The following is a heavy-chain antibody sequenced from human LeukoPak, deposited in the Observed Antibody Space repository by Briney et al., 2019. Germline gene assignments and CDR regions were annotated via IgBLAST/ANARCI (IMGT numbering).Heavy chain of an antibody. CDR3: ARQAYSSNLGWFDP. D-gene: IGHD6-13*01. CDR2: IYYSGST. V-gene: IGHV4-61*01. J-gene: IGHJ5*02. CDR1: GGSVSSGSYC. Sequence: PSETLSLTCTVSGGSVSSGSYCWSWIRQPPGKGLEWIGYIYYSGSTKYNPSLKSRVTISVDTSKNQFSLKLSSVTAADTAVYYCARQAYSSNLGWFDPWGQGTLVTVSS.